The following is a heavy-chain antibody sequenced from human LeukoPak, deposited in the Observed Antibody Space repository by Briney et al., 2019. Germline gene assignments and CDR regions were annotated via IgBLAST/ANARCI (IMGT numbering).Heavy chain of an antibody. CDR1: GVSISGLY. Sequence: SEPLSLTCTVSGVSISGLYWNWIRQPPRKGLEWVGYSHTGGSISSNPSLNSRVAFSMDTSKNQVSLRLNSVTATDTAVYYCARRRGGFGEGEFDYWGQGIPVTVST. CDR3: ARRRGGFGEGEFDY. V-gene: IGHV4-4*08. J-gene: IGHJ4*02. CDR2: SHTGGSI. D-gene: IGHD3-10*01.